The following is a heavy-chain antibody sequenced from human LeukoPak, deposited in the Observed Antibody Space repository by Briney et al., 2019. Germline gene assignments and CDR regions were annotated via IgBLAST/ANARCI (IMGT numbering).Heavy chain of an antibody. Sequence: GASVKVSCKASGGTFSSYAISWVRQAPGQGLEWMGGIIPIFGTANYAQKFQGRVTITADESTSTAYMELSSLRSDDTAVYYCARDRWYCSSTSCSLYYFDYWGQGTLVTVSS. V-gene: IGHV1-69*13. D-gene: IGHD2-2*01. CDR3: ARDRWYCSSTSCSLYYFDY. CDR1: GGTFSSYA. J-gene: IGHJ4*02. CDR2: IIPIFGTA.